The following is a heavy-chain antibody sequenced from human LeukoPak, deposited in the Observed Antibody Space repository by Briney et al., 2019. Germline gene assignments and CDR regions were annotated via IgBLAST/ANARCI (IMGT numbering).Heavy chain of an antibody. Sequence: SETLSLTCAVSGGSVRSPDSYWSWIRQPPGKGLEWIGNVYYIGTTSYNSSLKSRVTISVDISKNHFSLEVTSVTAADTAVYFCARNTSSSPWFDPWGQGTLVTVSS. V-gene: IGHV4-61*03. CDR3: ARNTSSSPWFDP. J-gene: IGHJ5*02. CDR1: GGSVRSPDSY. CDR2: VYYIGTT. D-gene: IGHD6-6*01.